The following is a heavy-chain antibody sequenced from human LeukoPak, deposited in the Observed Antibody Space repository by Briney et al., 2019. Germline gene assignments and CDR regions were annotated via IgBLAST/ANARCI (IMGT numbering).Heavy chain of an antibody. CDR2: IRPNDGTT. V-gene: IGHV3-48*01. CDR1: GFNFSNYG. CDR3: ARVVSHDY. Sequence: GGSLRLSCEASGFNFSNYGMNWVRQAPGKGLEWVSYIRPNDGTTHYADSVKGRFTISRDNAKNSLSLQMNSLRAEDTAVYYCARVVSHDYWGQGTLVTVSS. J-gene: IGHJ4*02.